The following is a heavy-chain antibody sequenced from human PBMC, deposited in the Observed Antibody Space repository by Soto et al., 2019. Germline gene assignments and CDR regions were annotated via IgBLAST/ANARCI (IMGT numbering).Heavy chain of an antibody. J-gene: IGHJ3*02. V-gene: IGHV1-18*01. CDR1: GFTFSNYG. CDR2: VSANNGHT. D-gene: IGHD5-18*01. Sequence: ASVKVSCKASGFTFSNYGLNWVRQAPGQGLEWMGWVSANNGHTNYAQNLQGRVSMTTDTSTSTAYMELRGLTFDDTAVYYCARSGYSSNDAFDIWGQGTMVTVSS. CDR3: ARSGYSSNDAFDI.